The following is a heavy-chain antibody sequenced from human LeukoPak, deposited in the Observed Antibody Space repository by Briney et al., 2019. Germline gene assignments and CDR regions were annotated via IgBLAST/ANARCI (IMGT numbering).Heavy chain of an antibody. Sequence: ASVKVSCKASGYTFTSSHFHWARQAPGQGLEWMGIINPNDGSTTYAQKFQGRVSMTRDTSTSTAYMELRSLRSDDTAVYYCARLDPVDIVAPIEFWGQGTLVTVSS. CDR3: ARLDPVDIVAPIEF. CDR2: INPNDGST. D-gene: IGHD5-12*01. J-gene: IGHJ4*02. V-gene: IGHV1-46*01. CDR1: GYTFTSSH.